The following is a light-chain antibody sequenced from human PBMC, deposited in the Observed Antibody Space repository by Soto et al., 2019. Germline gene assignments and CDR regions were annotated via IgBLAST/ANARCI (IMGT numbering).Light chain of an antibody. Sequence: EIVLTQSPGTLSLSPGERATLSCRASRSVTSNYLGWYQQKPGQAPRLLIYGASSRATGIPDRFSGSGSGTDFTPNLSRPGAEDFALYYCQPDACPTFTFGQGTKLEI. CDR1: RSVTSNY. V-gene: IGKV3-20*01. J-gene: IGKJ2*01. CDR2: GAS. CDR3: QPDACPTFT.